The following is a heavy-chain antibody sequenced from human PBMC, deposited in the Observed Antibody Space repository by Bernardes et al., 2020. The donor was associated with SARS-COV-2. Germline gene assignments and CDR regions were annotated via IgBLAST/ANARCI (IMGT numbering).Heavy chain of an antibody. CDR1: GFTFSSYG. J-gene: IGHJ6*02. CDR3: ARDGVGRVYQLLYSHYYGMDV. CDR2: IWYDGSNK. Sequence: GGSLRLSCAASGFTFSSYGMHWVRQAPGKGLEWVAVIWYDGSNKYYADSVKGRFTISRDNSKNTLYLQMNSLRAEDTAVYYCARDGVGRVYQLLYSHYYGMDVWGQGTTVTVSS. V-gene: IGHV3-33*01. D-gene: IGHD2-2*02.